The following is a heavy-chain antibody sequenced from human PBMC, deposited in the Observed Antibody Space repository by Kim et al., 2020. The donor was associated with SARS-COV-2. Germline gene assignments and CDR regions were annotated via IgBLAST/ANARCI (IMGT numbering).Heavy chain of an antibody. V-gene: IGHV3-11*01. J-gene: IGHJ4*02. D-gene: IGHD2-15*01. CDR3: ARAVV. CDR2: SVSGDTI. Sequence: SVSGDTIYYADSVKGRFTISRDNAKNSLYLQMNSLRAEDTAVYYCARAVVRGQGTLVTVSS.